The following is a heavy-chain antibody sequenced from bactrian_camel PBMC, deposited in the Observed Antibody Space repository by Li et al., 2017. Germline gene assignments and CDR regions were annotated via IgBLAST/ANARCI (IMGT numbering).Heavy chain of an antibody. V-gene: IGHV3S40*01. J-gene: IGHJ4*01. CDR3: ATDTRGSWPEQDYNY. Sequence: VQLVESGGDLVQPGESLRLSCVASGITFSRHDMSWVRQAPGKEVEWVAGITSLPSLFRAASYADSVKGRFTISRDNAKRTASLQMNGLKSEDTALYYCATDTRGSWPEQDYNYWGQGTQVTVS. D-gene: IGHD6*01. CDR2: ITSLPSLFRAA. CDR1: GITFSRHD.